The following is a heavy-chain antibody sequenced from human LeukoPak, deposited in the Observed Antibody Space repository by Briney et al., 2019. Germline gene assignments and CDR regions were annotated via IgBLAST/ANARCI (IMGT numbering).Heavy chain of an antibody. V-gene: IGHV4-39*01. CDR1: GDSITSGGFY. D-gene: IGHD4/OR15-4a*01. J-gene: IGHJ5*02. CDR3: AGRDYAAWFDP. CDR2: VYYSGST. Sequence: SETLSLTCNVSGDSITSGGFYWAWIRQPPGKGLEWIGNVYYSGSTQYNPSLRGRVSISMDMTKNQFSLNLNSVSVTDTAIYYCAGRDYAAWFDPWGQGTLVTVSS.